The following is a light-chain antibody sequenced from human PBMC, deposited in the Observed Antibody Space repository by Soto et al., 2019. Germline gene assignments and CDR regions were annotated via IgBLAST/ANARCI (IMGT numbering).Light chain of an antibody. CDR1: SSDVGGYNY. J-gene: IGLJ3*02. CDR3: CLLAGSYTWV. CDR2: EVN. V-gene: IGLV2-8*01. Sequence: QSVLTQPPSAYGSPGQSVTISCTGTSSDVGGYNYVSWYQQHPGTAPKLIIYEVNKRPSEVPDHFPGSTSGKTASLTVSGLQAADEADYYLCLLAGSYTWVFIGGTNLTVL.